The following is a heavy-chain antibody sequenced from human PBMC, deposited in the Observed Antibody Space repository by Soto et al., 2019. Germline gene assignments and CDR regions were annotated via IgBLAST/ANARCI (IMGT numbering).Heavy chain of an antibody. CDR1: GGSFSGYY. Sequence: LSLTCAVYGGSFSGYYWSWIRQPPGKGLEWIGEINHSGSTNYNPSLKSRVTISVDTSKNQFSLKLSSVTAADTAVYYCARGRTLRYFDWLLPHDAFDIWGQGTMVTVSS. J-gene: IGHJ3*02. V-gene: IGHV4-34*01. D-gene: IGHD3-9*01. CDR3: ARGRTLRYFDWLLPHDAFDI. CDR2: INHSGST.